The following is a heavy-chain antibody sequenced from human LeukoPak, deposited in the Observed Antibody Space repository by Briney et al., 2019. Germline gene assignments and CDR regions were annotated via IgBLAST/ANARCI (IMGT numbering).Heavy chain of an antibody. V-gene: IGHV1-2*02. Sequence: ASVKVSCKASGYTFTGYYMHWVRQAPGQGLEWMGWINPNSGGTNYAQRFQGRVTMTRDTSISTAYMELSSLRSDDTALYYCARPKAVILGGSGSYVYYFDYWGQGTLVTVSS. J-gene: IGHJ4*02. CDR3: ARPKAVILGGSGSYVYYFDY. D-gene: IGHD3-10*01. CDR1: GYTFTGYY. CDR2: INPNSGGT.